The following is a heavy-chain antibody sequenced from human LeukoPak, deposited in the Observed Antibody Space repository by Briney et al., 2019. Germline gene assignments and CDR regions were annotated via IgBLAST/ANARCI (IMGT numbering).Heavy chain of an antibody. Sequence: GVSLRLSCAGSGFIFSDYGMNWVRQPPGKGLQWVSAISGSGGSTYYADSVKGRFTISRDNSKNTLYLQMNSLRAEDTAVYYCAKGWMVRGNPGAFDIWGQGTMVTVSS. D-gene: IGHD3-10*01. CDR1: GFIFSDYG. CDR2: ISGSGGST. J-gene: IGHJ3*02. V-gene: IGHV3-23*01. CDR3: AKGWMVRGNPGAFDI.